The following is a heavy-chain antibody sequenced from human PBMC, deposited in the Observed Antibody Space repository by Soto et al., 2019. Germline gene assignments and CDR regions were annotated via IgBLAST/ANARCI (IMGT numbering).Heavy chain of an antibody. V-gene: IGHV3-33*01. CDR3: ARESSSGRRDRIDY. D-gene: IGHD6-19*01. J-gene: IGHJ4*02. CDR2: IWYDGTNR. CDR1: GFTFSNHG. Sequence: QVKLVESGGGVVQPGRSLRLSCAASGFTFSNHGMHWVRQAPGKGLEWVTVIWYDGTNRFYADSVKGRFTISRDISENTVFLQMNSLRAEDMAVYYCARESSSGRRDRIDYWGQGTLVTVSS.